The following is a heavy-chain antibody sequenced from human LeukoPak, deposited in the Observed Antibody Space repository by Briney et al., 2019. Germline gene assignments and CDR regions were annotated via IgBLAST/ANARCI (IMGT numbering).Heavy chain of an antibody. J-gene: IGHJ4*02. CDR3: ARGGDGYNFAGDY. V-gene: IGHV1-2*02. Sequence: ASVKVSCKASGYTFTDYYMHWVRQAPGQGLEWMGWINPNSGGTKYAQKFQGRVTMTRDTSISTAYMELSRLRSDDTAVYYCARGGDGYNFAGDYWGQGTLVTVSS. CDR2: INPNSGGT. CDR1: GYTFTDYY. D-gene: IGHD5-24*01.